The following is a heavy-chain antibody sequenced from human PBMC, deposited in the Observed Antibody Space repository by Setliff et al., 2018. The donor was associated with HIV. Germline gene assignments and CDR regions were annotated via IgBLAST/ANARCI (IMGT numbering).Heavy chain of an antibody. CDR1: GFTFGDYL. V-gene: IGHV3-20*04. CDR3: AEAKWLPRNSFYYYMDV. CDR2: ISWNGKII. J-gene: IGHJ6*03. Sequence: SGGSLRLSCATSGFTFGDYLMSWVRQVPGKGLEWVSGISWNGKIIGYGDSVRGRFTISRDDAKNSLYLQMNSLRAEDTGLYYCAEAKWLPRNSFYYYMDVWGKGTTVTVSS. D-gene: IGHD6-19*01.